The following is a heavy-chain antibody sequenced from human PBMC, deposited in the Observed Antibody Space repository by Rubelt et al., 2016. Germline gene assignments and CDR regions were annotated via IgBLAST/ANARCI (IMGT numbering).Heavy chain of an antibody. CDR1: GFSFSRYW. V-gene: IGHV3-30*03. CDR2: ISYDGSNK. D-gene: IGHD2-21*02. Sequence: GGSLRLSCVGSGFSFSRYWMHWVRQAPGKGLEWVAVISYDGSNKYYADSVKGRFTISRDNSKNTLYLQMNSLRAEDTAVYYCARDLLSVVVTAIPDYWGQGTLVTVSS. CDR3: ARDLLSVVVTAIPDY. J-gene: IGHJ4*02.